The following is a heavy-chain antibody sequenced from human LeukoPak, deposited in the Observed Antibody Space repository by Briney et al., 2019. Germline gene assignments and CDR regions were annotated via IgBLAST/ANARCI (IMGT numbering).Heavy chain of an antibody. CDR3: ARDQTPLITIFGVVKTKDY. CDR2: ISGSGGST. CDR1: GFTFSSYA. Sequence: GGSLRLSCAASGFTFSSYAMSWVRQAPGKGLEWVSAISGSGGSTYYADSVKGRFTISRDNSKNTLYLQMNSLRAEDTAVYYCARDQTPLITIFGVVKTKDYWGQGTLVTVSS. D-gene: IGHD3-3*01. V-gene: IGHV3-23*01. J-gene: IGHJ4*02.